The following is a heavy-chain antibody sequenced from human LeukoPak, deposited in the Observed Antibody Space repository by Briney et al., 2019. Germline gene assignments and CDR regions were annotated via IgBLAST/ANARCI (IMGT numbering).Heavy chain of an antibody. CDR3: ARHLKKYYYYGMDV. CDR2: IYYSGAT. V-gene: IGHV4-59*08. Sequence: SETLSLTCTVSGASISSVYWSWIRQPPGKGPEWIGDIYYSGATNYNFSLQSRVTISVDTSKNQFSLNLISVTAADTAVYYCARHLKKYYYYGMDVWGQGTTVTVSS. CDR1: GASISSVY. J-gene: IGHJ6*02.